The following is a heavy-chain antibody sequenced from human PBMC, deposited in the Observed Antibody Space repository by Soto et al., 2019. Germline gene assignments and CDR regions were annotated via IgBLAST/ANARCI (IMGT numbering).Heavy chain of an antibody. Sequence: GASVKVSCKASGGTFSSYTISWVRQAPGQGLEWMGRIIPILGVTKYAQKFQDRVTIIADKSTSTVYMELSSLRSEDTAVYYCARDMRQNSPPGVQDSWGQGTLVTVSS. CDR2: IIPILGVT. D-gene: IGHD2-8*01. J-gene: IGHJ4*02. CDR1: GGTFSSYT. V-gene: IGHV1-69*04. CDR3: ARDMRQNSPPGVQDS.